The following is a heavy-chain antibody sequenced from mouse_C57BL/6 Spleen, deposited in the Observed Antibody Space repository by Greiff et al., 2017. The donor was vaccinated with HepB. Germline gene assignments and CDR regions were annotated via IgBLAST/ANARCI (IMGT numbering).Heavy chain of an antibody. Sequence: QVQLQQSGAELVRPGASVKMSCKASGYTFTSYTMHWVKQSPGQGLEWVGYINPSSGYTKYNQKFKDKATLTADKSSSKAYLQLSSLTSEDSAVCYCASTVVAGDAMDYWGQGTSVTVSS. J-gene: IGHJ4*01. D-gene: IGHD1-1*01. CDR2: INPSSGYT. V-gene: IGHV1-4*01. CDR3: ASTVVAGDAMDY. CDR1: GYTFTSYT.